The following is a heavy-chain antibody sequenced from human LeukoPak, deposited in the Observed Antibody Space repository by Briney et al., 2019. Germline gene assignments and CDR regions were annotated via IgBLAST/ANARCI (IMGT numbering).Heavy chain of an antibody. CDR1: GGSISSSSYY. CDR3: ASYPGITMVRGDYYFDY. V-gene: IGHV4-39*01. D-gene: IGHD3-10*01. Sequence: PSETLSLTCTVSGGSISSSSYYWGWIRQPPGKGLEWIGSIYYSGSTYYNPSLKSRVTISVDTSKNQFSLKLSSVTAADTAVYYCASYPGITMVRGDYYFDYWGQGTLVTVSS. J-gene: IGHJ4*02. CDR2: IYYSGST.